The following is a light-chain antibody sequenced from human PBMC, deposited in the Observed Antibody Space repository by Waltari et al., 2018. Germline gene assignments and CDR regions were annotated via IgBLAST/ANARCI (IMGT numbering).Light chain of an antibody. CDR2: SNN. V-gene: IGLV1-44*01. J-gene: IGLJ2*01. CDR1: TSNIGSNT. CDR3: AAWDVSLKGV. Sequence: QSVLTQPPSASGTPGPRVTISCSGSTSNIGSNTVSWYQQPPGRAPKLIIYSNNQRPSGVPDRFSGSKSGTSASLAISGLQSDDEADYYCAAWDVSLKGVFGGGTKVTVL.